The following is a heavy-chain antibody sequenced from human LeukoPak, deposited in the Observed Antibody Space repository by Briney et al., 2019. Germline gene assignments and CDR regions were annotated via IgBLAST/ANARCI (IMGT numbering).Heavy chain of an antibody. V-gene: IGHV4-39*07. D-gene: IGHD2-15*01. CDR1: GGSISSSSYY. CDR2: IYYSGST. J-gene: IGHJ3*02. CDR3: ARGGGAFDI. Sequence: PSETLSLTCTVSGGSISSSSYYWGWIRQPPGKGLEWIGSIYYSGSTYYNPSLKSRVTISVDTSKNQFSLQLNSVTPEDTAVYYCARGGGAFDIWGQGTMVTVSS.